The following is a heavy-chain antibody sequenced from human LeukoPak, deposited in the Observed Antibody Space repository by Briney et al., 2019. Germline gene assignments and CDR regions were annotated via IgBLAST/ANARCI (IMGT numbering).Heavy chain of an antibody. D-gene: IGHD3-22*01. V-gene: IGHV1-18*01. Sequence: ASVKVSCKASGYTFTSYGISWVRQAPGQGLEWMGWISAYNGNTNYAQKLQGRVTMTTDTSTSTAYMELRSLRSDDTAVYYCARGVTYYYDSSGYLYYYYYYYMDVWGKGTTVTVSS. CDR3: ARGVTYYYDSSGYLYYYYYYYMDV. J-gene: IGHJ6*03. CDR1: GYTFTSYG. CDR2: ISAYNGNT.